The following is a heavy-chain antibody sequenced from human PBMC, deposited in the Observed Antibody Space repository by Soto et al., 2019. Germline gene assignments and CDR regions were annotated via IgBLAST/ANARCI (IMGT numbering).Heavy chain of an antibody. V-gene: IGHV1-69*02. D-gene: IGHD5-18*01. Sequence: QVQLVQSGAEVKKPGSSVKLSCRASGGTFSTYTISWVRQAPGQGLEWMGRIIPIFGLANHAQKFQGRVTITADKSTDTSYREMNSLISEDTAVYYCAFDVNTGAGSFAHWGQGTLVTVSS. CDR2: IIPIFGLA. J-gene: IGHJ4*02. CDR1: GGTFSTYT. CDR3: AFDVNTGAGSFAH.